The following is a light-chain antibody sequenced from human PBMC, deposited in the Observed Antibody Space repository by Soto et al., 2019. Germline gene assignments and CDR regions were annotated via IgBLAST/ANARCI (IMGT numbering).Light chain of an antibody. CDR3: QTWGTAIHDVV. CDR1: SGHSSYA. CDR2: LNSDGSH. J-gene: IGLJ2*01. V-gene: IGLV4-69*01. Sequence: QPVLTQSPSASASLGASVKLTCTLSSGHSSYAIAWHQQQPEKDPRYLMKLNSDGSHSKGDGIPDRFSGSSSGAERHLTISSLQSEDEADYYCQTWGTAIHDVVFGGGTKVTVL.